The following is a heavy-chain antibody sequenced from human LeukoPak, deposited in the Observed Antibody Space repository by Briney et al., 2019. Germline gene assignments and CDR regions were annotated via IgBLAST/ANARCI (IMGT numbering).Heavy chain of an antibody. D-gene: IGHD5-18*01. J-gene: IGHJ4*02. CDR3: ARDGYGLDTPMVSTVFDC. CDR2: IPYDGSNK. CDR1: GFTFRSYA. Sequence: PGGSLRLSCAASGFTFRSYAMHWVRQGPRKRLEWVAVIPYDGSNKYCADSVKGRFTISRDNSKNTLYLQMNSLRTEDTAVYYCARDGYGLDTPMVSTVFDCWGQGTLVTVSA. V-gene: IGHV3-30*03.